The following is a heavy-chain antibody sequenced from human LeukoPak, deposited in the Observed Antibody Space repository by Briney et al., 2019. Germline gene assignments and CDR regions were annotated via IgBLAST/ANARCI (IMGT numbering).Heavy chain of an antibody. J-gene: IGHJ2*01. CDR1: GFTFTNYA. D-gene: IGHD2/OR15-2a*01. V-gene: IGHV3-23*01. Sequence: PGGSLRLSCAMSGFTFTNYAMTWVRQAPGKGLEWFSTIGGGDGSTHYADSVKGRFTISRDNSKNTLYLQMNSLRAEDTAVYYCAKAFTSYWYFDLWGRGTLVTVSS. CDR2: IGGGDGST. CDR3: AKAFTSYWYFDL.